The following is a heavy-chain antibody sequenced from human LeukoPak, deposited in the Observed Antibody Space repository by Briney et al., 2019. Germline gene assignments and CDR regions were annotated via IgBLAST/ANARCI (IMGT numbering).Heavy chain of an antibody. V-gene: IGHV3-15*01. CDR3: TTPERYYYDTSDFYGSPY. J-gene: IGHJ4*02. Sequence: GGSLILSCTASGFSFSNAWVSWVRQAPGKGLEWVGRITSKAGGGTRDYAAPVKGRFTISRDDSKNTLYLQMNSLKTEDTAVYYCTTPERYYYDTSDFYGSPYWGQGTLVTVSS. CDR1: GFSFSNAW. CDR2: ITSKAGGGTR. D-gene: IGHD3-22*01.